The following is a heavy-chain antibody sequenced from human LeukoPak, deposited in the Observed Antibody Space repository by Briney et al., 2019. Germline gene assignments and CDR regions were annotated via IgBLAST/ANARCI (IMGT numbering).Heavy chain of an antibody. J-gene: IGHJ4*02. V-gene: IGHV3-23*01. CDR3: AKRITEAAGIYFDS. CDR2: IYGGVTNT. Sequence: GGSLRLSCAGSGFSLSSFAMTWVRQAPGKGLEWVSTIYGGVTNTFYADSVKGRFTIYREDSKNMQFLEMDSLRPEDTAVYFCAKRITEAAGIYFDSWGQGTLVTVSS. D-gene: IGHD6-19*01. CDR1: GFSLSSFA.